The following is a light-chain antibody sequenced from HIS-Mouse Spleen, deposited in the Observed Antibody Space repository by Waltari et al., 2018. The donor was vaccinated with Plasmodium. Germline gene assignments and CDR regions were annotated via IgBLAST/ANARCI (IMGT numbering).Light chain of an antibody. CDR1: QSVSSSY. V-gene: IGKV3-20*01. J-gene: IGKJ1*01. Sequence: EIVLTQSPGTLSLSPWDRATLSCRASQSVSSSYLAWYQQKPGQAPRLLIYGASSRATGIPDRFSGSGSGTDFTLTISRLEPEDFAVYYCQQYGSSPRTFGQGTKVEIK. CDR2: GAS. CDR3: QQYGSSPRT.